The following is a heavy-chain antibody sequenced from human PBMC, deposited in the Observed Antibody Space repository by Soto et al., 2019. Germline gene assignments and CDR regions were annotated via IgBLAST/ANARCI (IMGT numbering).Heavy chain of an antibody. CDR1: GGSFSGYY. Sequence: NPSETLSLTCAVYGGSFSGYYWSWIRQPPGKGLEWIGEINHSGSTNYNPSLKSRVTISVDTSKNQFSLKLSSVTAADTAVYYCARGSKFRLLRSIYGDYEYFDYWGQGTLVTVSS. D-gene: IGHD4-17*01. CDR3: ARGSKFRLLRSIYGDYEYFDY. J-gene: IGHJ4*02. V-gene: IGHV4-34*01. CDR2: INHSGST.